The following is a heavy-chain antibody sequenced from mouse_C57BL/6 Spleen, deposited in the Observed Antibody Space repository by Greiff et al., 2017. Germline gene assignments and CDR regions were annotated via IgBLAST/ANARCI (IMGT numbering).Heavy chain of an antibody. J-gene: IGHJ1*03. CDR2: IYPGDGYT. Sequence: VQLQQSGPELVKPGASVKISCKASGYAFSSSWMNWVKQRPGKGLEWIGRIYPGDGYTNYNGKFKGKATLTADKSSSTAYMQLSSLTSEDSAVYVCARGGSTTVVAYPWYFDVWGTGTTVTVSS. V-gene: IGHV1-82*01. D-gene: IGHD1-1*01. CDR1: GYAFSSSW. CDR3: ARGGSTTVVAYPWYFDV.